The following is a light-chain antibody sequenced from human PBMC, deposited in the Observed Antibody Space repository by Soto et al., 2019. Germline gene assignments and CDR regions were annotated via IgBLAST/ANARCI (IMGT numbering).Light chain of an antibody. CDR1: ISDVGGYNS. J-gene: IGLJ1*01. CDR2: DVS. V-gene: IGLV2-14*03. Sequence: QSVLAQPASVSGSPGQSIAISCAGTISDVGGYNSVSWYQQHPGKAPKLMIYDVSNRPSGVSNRFSGSKSVNTASLTISGLQAEDEADYYYCSCTSSSTPGYVFGNGTKVTVL. CDR3: CSCTSSSTPGYV.